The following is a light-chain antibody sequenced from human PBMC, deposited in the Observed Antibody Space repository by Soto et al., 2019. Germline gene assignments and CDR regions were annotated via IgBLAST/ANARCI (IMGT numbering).Light chain of an antibody. V-gene: IGLV1-51*01. CDR1: FSNIGSSS. J-gene: IGLJ3*02. CDR3: GTWDSSLSAGGV. Sequence: QSVLTQPPSVSGTPGQRVTISCSGSFSNIGSSSVNWYQQFPGTAPKLLIYDNDKRPSGIPDRFSGSKSGTSATLGITGLQTGDEADYYCGTWDSSLSAGGVFGGGTQLTVL. CDR2: DND.